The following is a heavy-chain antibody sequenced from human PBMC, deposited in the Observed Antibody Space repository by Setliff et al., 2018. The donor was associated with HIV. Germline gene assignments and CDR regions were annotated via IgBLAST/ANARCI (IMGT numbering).Heavy chain of an antibody. Sequence: PSETLSLTCAVYGGSFSDHYWSWMRQPPGKGLEWIGEINHSGSTNYNPSLKSRVTISVDTSKNQFSLKLSSVTAADTAVYYCARESACSSTSCPKVLDYWGQGTLVTVSS. J-gene: IGHJ4*02. V-gene: IGHV4-34*01. CDR1: GGSFSDHY. D-gene: IGHD2-2*01. CDR3: ARESACSSTSCPKVLDY. CDR2: INHSGST.